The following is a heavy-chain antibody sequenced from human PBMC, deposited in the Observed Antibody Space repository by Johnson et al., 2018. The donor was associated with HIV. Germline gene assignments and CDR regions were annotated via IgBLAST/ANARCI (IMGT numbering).Heavy chain of an antibody. CDR3: ARQKNSQGRWLQFDAFDI. V-gene: IGHV3-30-3*01. D-gene: IGHD5-24*01. J-gene: IGHJ3*02. Sequence: QVQLVESGGGVVQPGRSLRLSCAASGFTFSIYAMHWVRQAPGKGLEWVAVISYDGSNKYYADSVKGRLTISRDNSKNTLYLQMNSLRAEDTAVYYCARQKNSQGRWLQFDAFDIWGQGTMVTVSS. CDR2: ISYDGSNK. CDR1: GFTFSIYA.